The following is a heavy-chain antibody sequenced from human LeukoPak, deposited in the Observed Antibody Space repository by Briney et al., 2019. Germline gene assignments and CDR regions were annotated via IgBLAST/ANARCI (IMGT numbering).Heavy chain of an antibody. V-gene: IGHV6-1*01. CDR2: TYYRSKWYN. Sequence: SQTLSLTFAISGDSVSSNSAAWNWLRQSPARGLEWLGGTYYRSKWYNDYAVSVKSRITINPDTSKNQFSLQLNSVTPEDTAVYYCARDSGSGSYYRPADYGGQGTLVTVSA. D-gene: IGHD3-10*01. CDR3: ARDSGSGSYYRPADY. CDR1: GDSVSSNSAA. J-gene: IGHJ4*02.